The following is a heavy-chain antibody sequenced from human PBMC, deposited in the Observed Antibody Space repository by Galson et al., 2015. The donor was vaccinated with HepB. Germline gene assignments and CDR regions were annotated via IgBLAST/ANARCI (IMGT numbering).Heavy chain of an antibody. CDR2: ISNDGSKK. CDR3: ARGPYCSSTNCYSYYYYYYMDV. D-gene: IGHD2-2*02. V-gene: IGHV3-30-3*01. Sequence: SLRLSCAASGFSFNNYGMHWVRQTPGKGLDWVAVISNDGSKKYYTDSVKGRFTISRDNSKNTLYLQMSSLRAEDTAVYYCARGPYCSSTNCYSYYYYYYMDVWGKGTTVTVSS. CDR1: GFSFNNYG. J-gene: IGHJ6*03.